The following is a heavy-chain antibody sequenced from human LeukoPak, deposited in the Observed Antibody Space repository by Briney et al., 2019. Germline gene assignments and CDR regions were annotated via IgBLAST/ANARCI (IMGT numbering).Heavy chain of an antibody. CDR2: IYYSGST. D-gene: IGHD1-26*01. CDR1: GGSISSSSYY. CDR3: ARHWNRGSRDY. V-gene: IGHV4-39*01. J-gene: IGHJ4*02. Sequence: KPSATLSLTGPVSGGSISSSSYYWGWIREPPGKGLEWIGSIYYSGSTYYTPSLKSRVTISVDTSKNQFSLKLSSVTAADTAVYYCARHWNRGSRDYWGQGTLVTVSS.